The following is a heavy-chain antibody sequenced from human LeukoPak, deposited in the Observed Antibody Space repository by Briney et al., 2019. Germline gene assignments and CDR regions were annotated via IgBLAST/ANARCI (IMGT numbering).Heavy chain of an antibody. D-gene: IGHD3-22*01. CDR2: INSGGST. CDR1: GFTVSSNH. V-gene: IGHV3-66*01. CDR3: AKDGYDSSGYFGD. J-gene: IGHJ4*02. Sequence: GGSLRLSCAASGFTVSSNHMSWVRQAPGKGLEWVSVINSGGSTYYADSVTGRFTISRDNSKNTLYLQMNSLRAEDTAVYYCAKDGYDSSGYFGDWGQGTLVTVSS.